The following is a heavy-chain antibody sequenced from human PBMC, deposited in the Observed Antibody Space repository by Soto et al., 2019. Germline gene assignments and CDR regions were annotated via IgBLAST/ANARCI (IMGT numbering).Heavy chain of an antibody. CDR2: IYYSGST. D-gene: IGHD5-18*01. J-gene: IGHJ4*02. V-gene: IGHV4-59*01. CDR3: ARSARRRDTAMYFDY. Sequence: SDTLSLTCSVSGGSISSYYWSWIRQPPGKGLEWIGYIYYSGSTNYNPSLKSRVTISVDTSKNQFSLKLSSVTAADTAVYYCARSARRRDTAMYFDYWGQGTLVTVSS. CDR1: GGSISSYY.